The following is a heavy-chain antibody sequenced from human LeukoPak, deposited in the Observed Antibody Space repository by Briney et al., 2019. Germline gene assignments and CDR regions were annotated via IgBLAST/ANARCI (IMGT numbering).Heavy chain of an antibody. V-gene: IGHV4-30-2*01. Sequence: PSETLSLTCAVSGGSISSGGYSWSWIRQPPGKGLEWIGYIYHSGSTYYNPSLKSRVTISVDRSKNQFSLKLSSVTAADTAVYYCARGPKLWLRSRSQTGNDYWGQGTLVTVSS. CDR2: IYHSGST. CDR3: ARGPKLWLRSRSQTGNDY. CDR1: GGSISSGGYS. D-gene: IGHD5-18*01. J-gene: IGHJ4*02.